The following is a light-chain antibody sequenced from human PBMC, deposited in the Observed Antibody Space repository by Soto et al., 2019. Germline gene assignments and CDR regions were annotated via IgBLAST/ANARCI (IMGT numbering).Light chain of an antibody. CDR3: QQYNSYPYT. J-gene: IGKJ2*01. CDR2: KTS. CDR1: QSISSW. V-gene: IGKV1-5*03. Sequence: DIQMTQSPSTLSASVGDRVTITCRASQSISSWLAWYQQKPGKAPKLLIYKTSSLESGVPSRFSGSGSGTEFTLTISSLQPDDFASYYCQQYNSYPYTFGQGTKLEIK.